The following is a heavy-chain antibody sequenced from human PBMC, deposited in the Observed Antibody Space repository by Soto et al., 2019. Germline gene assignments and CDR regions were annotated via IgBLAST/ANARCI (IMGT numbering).Heavy chain of an antibody. CDR2: ISGSGGST. CDR1: GFTFSSYA. V-gene: IGHV3-23*01. D-gene: IGHD2-15*01. Sequence: PVGSLRLSCAASGFTFSSYAMSWVRQAPGKGLEWVSAISGSGGSTYYADSVKGRFTISRDNSKNTLYLQMNSLRAEDTAVYYCAKEESGYCSGGSCDPYFDYWGQGTLVTVSS. CDR3: AKEESGYCSGGSCDPYFDY. J-gene: IGHJ4*02.